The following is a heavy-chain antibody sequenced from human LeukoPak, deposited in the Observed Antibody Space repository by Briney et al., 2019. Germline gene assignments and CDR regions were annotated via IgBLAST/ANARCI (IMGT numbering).Heavy chain of an antibody. CDR2: ISESGDVT. V-gene: IGHV3-23*01. CDR3: ARDSSHYLGSSDY. J-gene: IGHJ4*02. CDR1: GFTFSSYP. D-gene: IGHD6-6*01. Sequence: GGSLRLSCVVSGFTFSSYPMSWVRQAPGKGLEWVSVISESGDVTHYADSMKGRFTISRDNTKNTLSLQMNSLRAEDTAIYYCARDSSHYLGSSDYWGQGTLVTVSS.